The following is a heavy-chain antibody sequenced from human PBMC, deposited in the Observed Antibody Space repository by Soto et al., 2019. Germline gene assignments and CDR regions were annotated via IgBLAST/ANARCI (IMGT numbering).Heavy chain of an antibody. Sequence: SETLSLTCTVSSGSVISGSYYWSWIRQPPGKGLEWIAYIYYSGSTYYNPSLKSRVTISVDRSKNQFSLKLSSVTAADTAVYYCARVPDRGAQETRFTVSS. CDR3: ARVPDR. J-gene: IGHJ4*02. D-gene: IGHD2-2*01. CDR1: SGSVISGSYY. CDR2: IYYSGST. V-gene: IGHV4-61*01.